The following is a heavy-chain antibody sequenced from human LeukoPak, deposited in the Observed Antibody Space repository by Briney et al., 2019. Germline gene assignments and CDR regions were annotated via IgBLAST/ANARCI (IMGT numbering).Heavy chain of an antibody. CDR1: GFSISNDW. CDR3: TLIQGWGSGSYYRDF. Sequence: GGSLRLSCAASGFSISNDWMSWVRQAPGKGLEWVARVKSRSAGETTDYAAPVKGRFAISRDDSKNTLYLQMNSLKTEDTAVYYCTLIQGWGSGSYYRDFWGQGTLVTVSS. J-gene: IGHJ4*02. CDR2: VKSRSAGETT. D-gene: IGHD3-10*01. V-gene: IGHV3-15*01.